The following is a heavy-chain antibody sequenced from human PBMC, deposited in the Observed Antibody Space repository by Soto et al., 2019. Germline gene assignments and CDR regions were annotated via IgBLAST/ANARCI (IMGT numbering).Heavy chain of an antibody. CDR1: GGSFSGYY. Sequence: QVQLQQWGAGLLKPSETLSLTCAVYGGSFSGYYWSWIRQPPGQGLEWIGEINHSGSTNYNPSLKSRVTIAVDTSKNQFSLKLSSVTAADTAVYYCARGRGYSYGPYYYYYGMDVWGQGTTVTGSS. CDR2: INHSGST. D-gene: IGHD5-18*01. J-gene: IGHJ6*02. V-gene: IGHV4-34*01. CDR3: ARGRGYSYGPYYYYYGMDV.